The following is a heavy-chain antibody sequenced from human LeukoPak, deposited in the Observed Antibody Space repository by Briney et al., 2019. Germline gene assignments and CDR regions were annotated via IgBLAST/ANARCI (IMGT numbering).Heavy chain of an antibody. CDR2: INHSGST. J-gene: IGHJ4*02. Sequence: SETLSLTCAVYGGSFSGYYWSWIRQPPGKGLEWIGEINHSGSTNYNPSLKSRVTISVDTSKNQFSLKLSSVTAADTAVYYCARDPAPYDSSSHFDYWGQGTLVTVSS. CDR1: GGSFSGYY. V-gene: IGHV4-34*01. CDR3: ARDPAPYDSSSHFDY. D-gene: IGHD6-6*01.